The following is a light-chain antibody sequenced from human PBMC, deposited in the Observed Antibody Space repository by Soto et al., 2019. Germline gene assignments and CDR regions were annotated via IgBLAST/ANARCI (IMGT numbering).Light chain of an antibody. J-gene: IGLJ3*02. CDR3: QVWDSSSDPRV. V-gene: IGLV3-21*04. CDR2: YDS. Sequence: SYELTQPPSVSVAPGKTARITCGGNNIGRKSVHWYQQKPGQAPVLVIYYDSDRPSGIPERFSGSNSGNTATLTISRVEAGDEADYYCQVWDSSSDPRVFGGGTKLTVL. CDR1: NIGRKS.